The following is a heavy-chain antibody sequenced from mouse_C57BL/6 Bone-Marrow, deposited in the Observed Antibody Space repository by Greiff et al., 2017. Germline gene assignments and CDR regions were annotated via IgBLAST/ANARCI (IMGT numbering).Heavy chain of an antibody. CDR3: ARELGPSWFAY. Sequence: EVQVVESGGGLVKPGGSLKLSCAASGFTFSSYAMSWVRQTPEKRLEWVATISDGGSYTYYPDNVKGRFTISRDNAKNNLYLQMSHLKSEDTAMYYCARELGPSWFAYWGQGTLVTVSA. J-gene: IGHJ3*01. V-gene: IGHV5-4*01. CDR2: ISDGGSYT. D-gene: IGHD4-1*01. CDR1: GFTFSSYA.